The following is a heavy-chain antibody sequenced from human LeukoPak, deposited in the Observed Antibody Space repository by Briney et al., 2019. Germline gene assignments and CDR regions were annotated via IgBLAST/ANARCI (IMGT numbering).Heavy chain of an antibody. CDR2: IYYSGST. Sequence: SETLSLTCTVSGGSISSYYWSWIRQPPGKGLEGIGYIYYSGSTNYNPSLKSRVTISVDTSKNQFSLKLSSVTAADTAVYYCARDDGDGMDVWGQGTTVTVSS. V-gene: IGHV4-59*01. CDR3: ARDDGDGMDV. J-gene: IGHJ6*02. CDR1: GGSISSYY. D-gene: IGHD4-17*01.